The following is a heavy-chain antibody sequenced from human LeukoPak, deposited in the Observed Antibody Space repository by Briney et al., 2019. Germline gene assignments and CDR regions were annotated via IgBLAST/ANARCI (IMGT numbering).Heavy chain of an antibody. J-gene: IGHJ5*02. CDR3: TKDPNGDYVGAFDP. V-gene: IGHV3-23*01. Sequence: GGSLRLSCAASGFTFSSFATTWVRRAPGKGLEWVSSITGSHGRTYNTDSVKGRFTISRDNSQNTLYLQMNSLTAEDTAVYYCTKDPNGDYVGAFDPWGQGTLVTVSS. CDR1: GFTFSSFA. D-gene: IGHD4-17*01. CDR2: ITGSHGRT.